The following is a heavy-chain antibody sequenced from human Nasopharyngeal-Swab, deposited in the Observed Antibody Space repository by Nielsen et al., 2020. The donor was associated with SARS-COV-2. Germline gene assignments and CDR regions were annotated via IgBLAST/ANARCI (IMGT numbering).Heavy chain of an antibody. CDR3: ARDGGSYHLGAFDY. CDR2: IYSDDST. D-gene: IGHD2-2*01. Sequence: WIRQPPGKGLEWVSAIYSDDSTYYADSVKGRFTISRDNSKNTLYLQMNSLRAEDTAVYYCARDGGSYHLGAFDYWGQGTLVTVSS. J-gene: IGHJ4*02. V-gene: IGHV3-66*01.